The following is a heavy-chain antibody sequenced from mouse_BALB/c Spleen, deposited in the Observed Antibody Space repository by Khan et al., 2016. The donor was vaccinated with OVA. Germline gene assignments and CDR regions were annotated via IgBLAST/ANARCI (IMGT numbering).Heavy chain of an antibody. CDR3: ASHLTGSFAY. CDR2: INSDGTYT. V-gene: IGHV5-6*01. CDR1: GFTFSNYG. Sequence: EVELVESGGDLVKPGGSLKLSCAASGFTFSNYGMSWVRQIPDKRLEWVATINSDGTYTYYPDSVKGRFTISRNKAKNTLYLEMNSLKSEDTAMYYCASHLTGSFAYWGQGTLVTVSA. J-gene: IGHJ3*01. D-gene: IGHD4-1*01.